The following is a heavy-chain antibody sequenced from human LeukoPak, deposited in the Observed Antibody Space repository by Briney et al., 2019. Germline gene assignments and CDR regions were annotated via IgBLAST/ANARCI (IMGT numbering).Heavy chain of an antibody. CDR2: ISGGGGSK. Sequence: PWGTLRRSCAASGFTFSSYAMSWDRQAPGKGLEWVSAISGGGGSKYYADSVRGGFTISRDNSTTTLYLQMNSLRAEATAVYYCAKVTYYDFWSGYSHFDYWGEGTLVTVSS. CDR3: AKVTYYDFWSGYSHFDY. V-gene: IGHV3-23*01. D-gene: IGHD3-3*01. CDR1: GFTFSSYA. J-gene: IGHJ4*02.